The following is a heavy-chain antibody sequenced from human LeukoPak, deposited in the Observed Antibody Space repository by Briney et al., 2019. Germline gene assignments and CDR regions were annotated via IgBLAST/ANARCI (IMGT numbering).Heavy chain of an antibody. CDR2: IKEDGSEK. D-gene: IGHD6-19*01. CDR3: ARDSSGWHPLDY. CDR1: GFTFSSYW. Sequence: GGSLRLSCAASGFTFSSYWMTWVRQAPGRGLEWVANIKEDGSEKYYVDSVKGRFTISRDNAKNSLYLQMNSLRAEDTAVYYCARDSSGWHPLDYWGQGTLVTVSS. J-gene: IGHJ4*02. V-gene: IGHV3-7*01.